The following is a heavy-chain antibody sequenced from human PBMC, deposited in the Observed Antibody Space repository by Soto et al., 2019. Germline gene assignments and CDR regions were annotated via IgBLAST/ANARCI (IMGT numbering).Heavy chain of an antibody. CDR3: TKSSGGSSSVGMDY. J-gene: IGHJ4*02. CDR1: GFTFSSYA. D-gene: IGHD6-6*01. Sequence: HPGGSLRLSCAASGFTFSSYAMHWVRQAPGKGLEWVAVISYDGSNKYYADSVKGRFTISRDNSKNTLSLQMTALRVEDSSVYYCTKSSGGSSSVGMDYWGPGTLVTVSS. CDR2: ISYDGSNK. V-gene: IGHV3-30-3*01.